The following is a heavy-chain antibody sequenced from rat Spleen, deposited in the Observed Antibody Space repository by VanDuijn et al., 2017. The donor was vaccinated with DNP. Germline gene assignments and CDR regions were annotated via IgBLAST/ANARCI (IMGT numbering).Heavy chain of an antibody. V-gene: IGHV5-31*01. Sequence: EVQLVESGGGPVQPGRSLKLSCVASGFIFSNHWMTWIRQAPGKGLEWVASISPSGGSTYYRDSVKGRFTISRDNAKSTLYLQMDSLRSEDTATYYCATGLGDYWGQGVMVTVSS. J-gene: IGHJ2*01. D-gene: IGHD5-1*01. CDR2: ISPSGGST. CDR3: ATGLGDY. CDR1: GFIFSNHW.